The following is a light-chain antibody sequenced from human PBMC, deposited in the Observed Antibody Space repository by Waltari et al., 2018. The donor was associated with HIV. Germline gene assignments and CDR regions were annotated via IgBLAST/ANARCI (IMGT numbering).Light chain of an antibody. J-gene: IGLJ3*02. CDR3: LLSYSGASWV. V-gene: IGLV7-46*01. CDR1: TGAVTSGHY. CDR2: DTS. Sequence: QAVVTQEPSLTVSTGGTVTRTGGSSTGAVTSGHYPSWFQQKPGQAPTTLIFDTSNKHSWTPARFSGSLLGGKAALTLSCAQPEDEAEYYCLLSYSGASWVFGGGTKVTVL.